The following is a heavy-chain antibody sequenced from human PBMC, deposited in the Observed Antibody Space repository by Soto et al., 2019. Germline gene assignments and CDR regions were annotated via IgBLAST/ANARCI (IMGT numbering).Heavy chain of an antibody. Sequence: QVQLVQSGAEVKKPGASVKVSCKASGYTLNTYGITWVRQAPGQGLEWMGWIRANNDHTNYPQKLQGGITMTTVTSPSTAYLELRSLTSDDPAVYYCARRTYFDYWGQGTLVTVSS. CDR2: IRANNDHT. CDR1: GYTLNTYG. CDR3: ARRTYFDY. V-gene: IGHV1-18*01. J-gene: IGHJ4*02.